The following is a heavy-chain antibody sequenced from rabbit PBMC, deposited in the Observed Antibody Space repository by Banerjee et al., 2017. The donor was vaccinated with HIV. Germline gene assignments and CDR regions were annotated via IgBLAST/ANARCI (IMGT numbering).Heavy chain of an antibody. CDR3: ARGSAGSGSYL. CDR1: GSDISSYH. V-gene: IGHV1S45*01. J-gene: IGHJ4*01. D-gene: IGHD8-1*01. CDR2: IVTGSSGST. Sequence: QEQLKETGGGLVQPGGSLTLSCKASGSDISSYHMGWVRQAPGKGLEWIACIVTGSSGSTYYASWAKGRFTISKTSSTTVTLQMTSLAAADTATYFCARGSAGSGSYLCGPGTLVTVS.